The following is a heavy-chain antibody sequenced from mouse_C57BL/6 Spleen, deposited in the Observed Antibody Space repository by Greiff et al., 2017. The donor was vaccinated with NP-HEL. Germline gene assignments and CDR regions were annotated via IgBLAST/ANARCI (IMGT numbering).Heavy chain of an antibody. CDR2: INPNNGGT. Sequence: VQLQQSGPELVKPGASVKIPCKASGYTFTDYNMDWVKQSHGKSLEWIGDINPNNGGTIYNQKFKGKATLTVDKSSSTAYMELRSLTSEDTAVYYCARGEYGSSPLWYFDVWGTGTTVTVSS. V-gene: IGHV1-18*01. D-gene: IGHD1-1*01. CDR1: GYTFTDYN. CDR3: ARGEYGSSPLWYFDV. J-gene: IGHJ1*03.